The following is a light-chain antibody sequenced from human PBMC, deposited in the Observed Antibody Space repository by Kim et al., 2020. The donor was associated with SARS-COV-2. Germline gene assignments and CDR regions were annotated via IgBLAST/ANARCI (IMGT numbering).Light chain of an antibody. V-gene: IGLV3-25*03. CDR2: NDS. CDR3: QSADSSDVV. J-gene: IGLJ2*01. CDR1: ALPKQY. Sequence: VSTGQTARITCSGDALPKQYAYWYQQKPGQAPVLVIYNDSERPSGIPERFSGSSSGTTVTLTISGVQAEDEADYYCQSADSSDVVFGGGTQLTVL.